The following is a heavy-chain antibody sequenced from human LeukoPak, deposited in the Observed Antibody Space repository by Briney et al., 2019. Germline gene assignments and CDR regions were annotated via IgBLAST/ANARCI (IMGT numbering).Heavy chain of an antibody. V-gene: IGHV4-39*07. CDR2: IYYSGST. CDR3: ARETVGATPRFDY. CDR1: GHSIRSSSYY. J-gene: IGHJ4*02. D-gene: IGHD1-26*01. Sequence: SETLSLTCTVSGHSIRSSSYYWGWLRQPPGKGLEWHGSIYYSGSTYYNPSLKSRVTISVDTSKNQFSLKLSSVTAADTAVYYCARETVGATPRFDYWGQGTLVTVSS.